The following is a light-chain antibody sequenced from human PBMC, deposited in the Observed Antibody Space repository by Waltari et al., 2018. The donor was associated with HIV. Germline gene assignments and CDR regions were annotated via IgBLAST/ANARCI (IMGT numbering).Light chain of an antibody. CDR3: QQYYSVPYT. J-gene: IGKJ2*01. V-gene: IGKV3-15*01. CDR2: AAS. CDR1: QTISSN. Sequence: EIVMTQSPATLSVSPGERATLSCRASQTISSNLAWYQHKPGQSPRLLIYAASTRATGIPARFSASGSGTEFTLTISSLQAEDVAVYYCQQYYSVPYTFGQGTKLEIK.